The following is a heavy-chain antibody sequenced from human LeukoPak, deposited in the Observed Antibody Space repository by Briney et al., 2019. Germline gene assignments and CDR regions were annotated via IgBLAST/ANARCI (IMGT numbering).Heavy chain of an antibody. Sequence: PGRSLRLSCAASGFTFSSYAMYWVRQAPGKGLEWVAVISYDGSNKYYAESVKGRFIISRDNSKNTLYLQMSSLKAEDTAVYYCVKRGYASGWPFFDYWGQGTLVIVSS. V-gene: IGHV3-30*14. CDR1: GFTFSSYA. D-gene: IGHD6-19*01. J-gene: IGHJ4*02. CDR2: ISYDGSNK. CDR3: VKRGYASGWPFFDY.